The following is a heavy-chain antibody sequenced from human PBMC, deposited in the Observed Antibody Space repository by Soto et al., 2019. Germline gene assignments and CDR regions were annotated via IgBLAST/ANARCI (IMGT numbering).Heavy chain of an antibody. J-gene: IGHJ4*02. Sequence: LRLSCAASGFTFSSYGMHWVRQAPGKGLEWVAVISYDGSNKYYADSVKGRFTISRDNSKNTLYLQMNSLRAEDTAVYYCAKEGPWYYYDSSGYYDYRGQGTLVTVSS. CDR1: GFTFSSYG. D-gene: IGHD3-22*01. V-gene: IGHV3-30*18. CDR2: ISYDGSNK. CDR3: AKEGPWYYYDSSGYYDY.